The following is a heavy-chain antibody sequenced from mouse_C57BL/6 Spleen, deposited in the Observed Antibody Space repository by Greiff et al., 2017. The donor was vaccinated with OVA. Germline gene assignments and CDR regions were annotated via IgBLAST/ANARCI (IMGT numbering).Heavy chain of an antibody. CDR2: FYPGSGSI. CDR3: ARHEEAYYGSSHWYFDV. Sequence: LQESGAELVKPGASVKLSCKASGYTFTEYTIHWVKQRSGQGLEWIGWFYPGSGSIKYNEKFKDKATLTADKSSSTVYMELSRLTSEDSAVYFCARHEEAYYGSSHWYFDVWGTGTTVTVSS. V-gene: IGHV1-62-2*01. D-gene: IGHD1-1*01. J-gene: IGHJ1*03. CDR1: GYTFTEYT.